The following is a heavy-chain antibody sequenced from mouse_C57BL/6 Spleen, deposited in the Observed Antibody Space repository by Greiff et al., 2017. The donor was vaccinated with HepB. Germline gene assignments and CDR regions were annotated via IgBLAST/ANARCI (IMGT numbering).Heavy chain of an antibody. Sequence: QVQLQQSGAELVRPGASVKLSCTASGYTFTSYGISWVKQRTGQGLEWIGEIYPRNGNTNYDEKFKGKATMTADKSSSTAYLQLSSLTSEDTAVYYCARDGDYDDGAYDVGGRGKGTTVT. CDR1: GYTFTSYG. V-gene: IGHV1-81*01. J-gene: IGHJ1*03. D-gene: IGHD2-4*01. CDR2: IYPRNGNT. CDR3: ARDGDYDDGAYDVGG.